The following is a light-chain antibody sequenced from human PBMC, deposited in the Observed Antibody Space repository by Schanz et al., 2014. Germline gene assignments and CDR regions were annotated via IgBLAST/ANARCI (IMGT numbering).Light chain of an antibody. V-gene: IGLV2-14*01. CDR2: DVS. CDR1: SSDVGGYNY. J-gene: IGLJ3*02. CDR3: SSYTSSSTWL. Sequence: QSALTQPASVSGSPGQSITISCTGTSSDVGGYNYVSWYQQHPGKAPKLMIYDVSNRPSGVSNRFSGSKSGHTASLTISGLQAEDEADYYCSSYTSSSTWLFGGGTKLTVL.